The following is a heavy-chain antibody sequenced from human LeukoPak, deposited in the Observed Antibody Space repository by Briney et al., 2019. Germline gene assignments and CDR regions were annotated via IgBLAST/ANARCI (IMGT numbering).Heavy chain of an antibody. CDR1: GFTVSSNY. Sequence: GGSLRLSCAASGFTVSSNYMSWFRQSPGKGLEWVSAISGGNGNTYYAYYADSVRCRFTISKDNSKNTLYLEMNSLRVEDTAVYYCAKDRREEGDYNWFDSWGQGTQVTVSS. J-gene: IGHJ5*01. CDR3: AKDRREEGDYNWFDS. CDR2: ISGGNGNTYYA. D-gene: IGHD2-21*02. V-gene: IGHV3-23*01.